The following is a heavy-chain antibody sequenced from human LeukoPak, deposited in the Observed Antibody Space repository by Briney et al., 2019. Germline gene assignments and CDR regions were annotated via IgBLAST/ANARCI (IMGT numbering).Heavy chain of an antibody. CDR2: MNPNSGNT. J-gene: IGHJ4*02. CDR3: ARGWGIAARKVRPYIYYFDY. Sequence: ASVKVSCKASGYTFTSYDINWVRQATGQGLEWMGWMNPNSGNTGYAQKFQGRVTMTRNTSISTAYMELSSLRSEDTAVYYCARGWGIAARKVRPYIYYFDYWGQGTLVTVSS. CDR1: GYTFTSYD. V-gene: IGHV1-8*01. D-gene: IGHD6-6*01.